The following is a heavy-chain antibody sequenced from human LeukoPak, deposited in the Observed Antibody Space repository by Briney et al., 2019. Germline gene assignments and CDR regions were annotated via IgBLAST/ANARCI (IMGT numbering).Heavy chain of an antibody. Sequence: ASVKVSCKVSGYTLTELSMHWVRQAPGKGLEWMGGFDPEDGETIYAQKFQGRVTMTEDTSTDTAYMELSSLRSEDTAVYYCATYRYYYDSSGYHFDYWGQGTLVTVSS. V-gene: IGHV1-24*01. J-gene: IGHJ4*02. CDR2: FDPEDGET. D-gene: IGHD3-22*01. CDR3: ATYRYYYDSSGYHFDY. CDR1: GYTLTELS.